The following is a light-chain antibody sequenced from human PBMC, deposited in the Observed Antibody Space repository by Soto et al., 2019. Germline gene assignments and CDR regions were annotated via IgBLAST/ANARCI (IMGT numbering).Light chain of an antibody. Sequence: DIPMTQSPSTLSASVGDRVTITCRASQSISDWLAWYQQKPGKAPKLLIFDASSLESGVPSRFSGSGSGTEFTLTISSLQPDDFATYYCQHDNTYPWTFGQGTKVDIK. CDR3: QHDNTYPWT. V-gene: IGKV1-5*01. CDR1: QSISDW. J-gene: IGKJ1*01. CDR2: DAS.